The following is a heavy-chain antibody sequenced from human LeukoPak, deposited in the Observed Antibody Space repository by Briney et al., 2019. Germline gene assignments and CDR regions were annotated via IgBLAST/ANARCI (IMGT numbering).Heavy chain of an antibody. CDR2: VNHSGST. J-gene: IGHJ4*02. D-gene: IGHD3-9*01. CDR1: GGSFSGYY. V-gene: IGHV4-34*01. Sequence: SETLSLTCAVYGGSFSGYYWSWLRQPPGKGLEWVGEVNHSGSTNYNPSLKNRVTISVDKSKNQFSLKLSSVTAADTAVYYCARHSRTYYDILTGPYGGYFDYWGQRTLVTVSS. CDR3: ARHSRTYYDILTGPYGGYFDY.